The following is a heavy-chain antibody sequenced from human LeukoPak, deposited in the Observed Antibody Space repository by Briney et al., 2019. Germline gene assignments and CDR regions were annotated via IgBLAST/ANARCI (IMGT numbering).Heavy chain of an antibody. CDR2: ISFDGSNK. J-gene: IGHJ4*02. D-gene: IGHD3-22*01. CDR3: AKTDGPYYDSSGYYHY. V-gene: IGHV3-30-3*01. CDR1: GFTFSSYA. Sequence: GSLRLSCAASGFTFSSYAMHWVRQAPGKGLEWVAVISFDGSNKYYAHSVKGRFTISRDNSKNTLFLQMNSLRAEDTAVYYCAKTDGPYYDSSGYYHYWGQGTLVTVSS.